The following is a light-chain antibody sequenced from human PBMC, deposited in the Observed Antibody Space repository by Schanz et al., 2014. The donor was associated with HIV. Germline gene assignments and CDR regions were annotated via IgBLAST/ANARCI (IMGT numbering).Light chain of an antibody. Sequence: QSVLTQPASVSGSPGQSISISCTGSSSDIGGYKYVSWYQQHPDKAPKLVIFDVIKRPSGVSNRFSGSKSGNTASLTISGLQAEDEADYYCSSYTSSSPWVFGGGTKLTVL. CDR2: DVI. CDR3: SSYTSSSPWV. J-gene: IGLJ3*02. CDR1: SSDIGGYKY. V-gene: IGLV2-14*03.